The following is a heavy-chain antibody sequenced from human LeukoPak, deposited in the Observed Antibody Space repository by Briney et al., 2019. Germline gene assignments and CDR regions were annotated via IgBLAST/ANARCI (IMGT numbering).Heavy chain of an antibody. D-gene: IGHD3-22*01. Sequence: SETLSLTCTVSGASFNSDDQYWNWIRQSPGKGLEWIGSIHPSGMLYNNPSLESRVTMSRDTSKNQFSLNLNSVTAADTAVYFCSRGLDSRKLGYWGQGTLVTVSS. CDR1: GASFNSDDQY. V-gene: IGHV4-31*03. J-gene: IGHJ4*02. CDR3: SRGLDSRKLGY. CDR2: IHPSGML.